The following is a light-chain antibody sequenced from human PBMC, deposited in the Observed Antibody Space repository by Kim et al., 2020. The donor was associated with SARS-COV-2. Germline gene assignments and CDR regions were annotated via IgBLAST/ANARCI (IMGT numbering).Light chain of an antibody. CDR3: QLWDSNSDHPV. CDR2: FNS. CDR1: SIGGQS. V-gene: IGLV3-21*04. Sequence: SYELTQPPSVSVAPGKTATFTCGGTSIGGQSVHWYQQKPGQAPVLVMYFNSDRPSGIPERFSGSNSGNTATLTISGVEAGDEADYYCQLWDSNSDHPVFGGGTKLTVL. J-gene: IGLJ3*02.